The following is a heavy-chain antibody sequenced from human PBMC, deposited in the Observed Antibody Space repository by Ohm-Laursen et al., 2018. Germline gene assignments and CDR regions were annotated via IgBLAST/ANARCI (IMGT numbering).Heavy chain of an antibody. CDR3: ARAYYGSGYFQH. Sequence: SDTLSLTCAVYGGSFSGYYWSWIRQPPGQGLEWIGEINHSGSTNYNPSLKSRVTISVDTSKNQFSLKRSSVTAADTAVYYCARAYYGSGYFQHWGQGTLVTVSS. CDR2: INHSGST. V-gene: IGHV4-34*01. CDR1: GGSFSGYY. J-gene: IGHJ1*01. D-gene: IGHD3-10*01.